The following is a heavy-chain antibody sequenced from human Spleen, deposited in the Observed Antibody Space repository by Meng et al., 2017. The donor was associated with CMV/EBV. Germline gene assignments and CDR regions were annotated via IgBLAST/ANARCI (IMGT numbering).Heavy chain of an antibody. CDR3: ARDNIALAGRDY. J-gene: IGHJ4*02. D-gene: IGHD6-19*01. V-gene: IGHV4-34*01. CDR1: GGSFSGYY. Sequence: TCAVDGGSFSGYYWSWIRQSPGKGLEWIGEINHSGTTNYNPSLKSRVTMSVDTSKNQFSLKLTSVTAADTAVYFCARDNIALAGRDYWGQGTLVTVSS. CDR2: INHSGTT.